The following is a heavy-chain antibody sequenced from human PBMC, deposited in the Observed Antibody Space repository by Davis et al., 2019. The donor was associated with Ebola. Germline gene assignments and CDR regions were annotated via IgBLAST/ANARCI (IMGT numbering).Heavy chain of an antibody. D-gene: IGHD1-26*01. CDR3: ARLRVGAEFDY. Sequence: AASVKVSCKASGYTFTSYYMHWVRHAPGQGLEWMGIINPSGGSTSYAQKFQSRVTMTRDTSTSTVYMELSSLRSEDTVVYYCARLRVGAEFDYWGQGTLVTVSS. V-gene: IGHV1-46*01. CDR2: INPSGGST. CDR1: GYTFTSYY. J-gene: IGHJ4*02.